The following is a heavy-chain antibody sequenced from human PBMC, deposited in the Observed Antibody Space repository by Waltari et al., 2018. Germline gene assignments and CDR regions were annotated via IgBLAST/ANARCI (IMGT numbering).Heavy chain of an antibody. V-gene: IGHV4-39*01. CDR3: ASRGRTTVVTPRVYWYFDL. D-gene: IGHD4-17*01. J-gene: IGHJ2*01. CDR2: IYYSGST. CDR1: GGSISSSSYY. Sequence: QLQLQESGPGLVKPSETLSLTCTVSGGSISSSSYYWGWIRQPPGKGLEWIGSIYYSGSTYYNPSLKSRVTISVDTSKNQFSLKLSSVTAADTAVYYCASRGRTTVVTPRVYWYFDLWGRGTLVTVSS.